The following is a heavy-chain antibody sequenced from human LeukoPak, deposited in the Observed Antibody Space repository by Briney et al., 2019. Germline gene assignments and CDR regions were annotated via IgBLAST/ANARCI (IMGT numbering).Heavy chain of an antibody. J-gene: IGHJ3*01. CDR3: ARRAGDSVTKRAFDF. Sequence: GESLKISCKGSGYSFTTNWIGWVRQMPGKGLEWMGVIYPGDSDIRYNPSFQGQVTTSADKSISTAYLQWRSLKASDTAMYYCARRAGDSVTKRAFDFWGQGTMVTVSS. D-gene: IGHD4-17*01. CDR1: GYSFTTNW. CDR2: IYPGDSDI. V-gene: IGHV5-51*01.